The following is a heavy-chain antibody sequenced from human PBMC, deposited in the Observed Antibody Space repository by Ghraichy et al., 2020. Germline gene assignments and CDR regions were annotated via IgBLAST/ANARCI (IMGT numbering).Heavy chain of an antibody. CDR2: ISGSGGST. D-gene: IGHD3-10*01. J-gene: IGHJ3*01. Sequence: GGSLRLSCAASGLTFSDYAMSWVRQAPGKGLECVSGISGSGGSTNYADSVKGWFTISRDNSKNTLDLQMNSLRAEDTAIYYCAKGISMVRANAFDVWGQGTMVNVA. CDR1: GLTFSDYA. V-gene: IGHV3-23*01. CDR3: AKGISMVRANAFDV.